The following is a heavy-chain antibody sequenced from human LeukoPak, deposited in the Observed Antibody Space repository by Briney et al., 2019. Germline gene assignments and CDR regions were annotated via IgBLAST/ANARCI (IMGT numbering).Heavy chain of an antibody. J-gene: IGHJ3*02. Sequence: SETLSLTCTVSGGSISSGDYNWSWIRQPPGKGLEWIGYIYYSGSTYYNPSLKSRVTISVDTSKNQFSLKLSSVTAADTAVYYCASVSYYYDSRAAFDIWGQGTMVTVSS. CDR2: IYYSGST. CDR1: GGSISSGDYN. D-gene: IGHD3-22*01. V-gene: IGHV4-30-4*01. CDR3: ASVSYYYDSRAAFDI.